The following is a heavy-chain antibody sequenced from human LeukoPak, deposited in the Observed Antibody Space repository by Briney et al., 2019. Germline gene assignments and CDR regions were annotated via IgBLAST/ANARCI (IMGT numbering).Heavy chain of an antibody. CDR3: ASPFPWYYYDSSGSDY. V-gene: IGHV4-38-2*02. CDR1: GYSISSGYY. Sequence: PSETLSLTCTVSGYSISSGYYWGWIRQPPGKGLEWIGSIYHSGSTYYNPSLKSRVTISVDTSKNQFSLKLSSVTAADTAVYYCASPFPWYYYDSSGSDYWGQRTLVTVSS. CDR2: IYHSGST. D-gene: IGHD3-22*01. J-gene: IGHJ4*02.